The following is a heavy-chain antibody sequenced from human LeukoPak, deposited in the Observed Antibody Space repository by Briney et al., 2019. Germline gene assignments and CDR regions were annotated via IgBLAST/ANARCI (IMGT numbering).Heavy chain of an antibody. D-gene: IGHD3-22*01. CDR3: ARDFNYYDSSGYLDY. CDR2: INHSGGT. V-gene: IGHV4-34*01. J-gene: IGHJ4*02. Sequence: SETLSLTCAVYGGPFSGYYWSWIRQPPGKGLEWIGEINHSGGTYYNPSLKSRVTISVDTSKNQFSLKLSSVTAADTAVYYCARDFNYYDSSGYLDYWGQGTLVTVSS. CDR1: GGPFSGYY.